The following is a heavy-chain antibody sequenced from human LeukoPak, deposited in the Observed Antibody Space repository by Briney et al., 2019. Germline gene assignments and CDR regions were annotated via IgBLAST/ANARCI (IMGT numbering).Heavy chain of an antibody. Sequence: PSGTLSLTCTVSGGSISSGDYYWSWIRQHPGKGLEWIGYIYYSGSTYYNPSLKSRVTISVDTSKNQFSLKLNSVTAADTAVYYCARVSGSYSRGLDYWGQGTLVTVSS. D-gene: IGHD1-26*01. V-gene: IGHV4-31*03. CDR2: IYYSGST. J-gene: IGHJ4*02. CDR3: ARVSGSYSRGLDY. CDR1: GGSISSGDYY.